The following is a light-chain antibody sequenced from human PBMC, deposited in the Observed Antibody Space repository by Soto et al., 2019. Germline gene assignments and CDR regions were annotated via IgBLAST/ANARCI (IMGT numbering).Light chain of an antibody. J-gene: IGKJ4*01. CDR2: DAS. V-gene: IGKV3-20*01. CDR3: QQYGSAPFT. CDR1: QSVCSSY. Sequence: EIVLTQSPGNLSLSPGERATLSCRASQSVCSSYLARYQQKPGQAPRLLIYDASSGATGIPDRFSVSGSGTDFTLTISRLEPEDVAVYYCQQYGSAPFTFGGGTKVEIK.